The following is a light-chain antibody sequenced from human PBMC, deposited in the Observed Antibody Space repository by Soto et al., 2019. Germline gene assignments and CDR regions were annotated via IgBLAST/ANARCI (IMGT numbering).Light chain of an antibody. J-gene: IGKJ1*01. V-gene: IGKV3-20*01. CDR2: GAS. Sequence: EIVLTQSPGTLSLSPGERATLSCRASQSVSSSYLAWYQQKPGQAPRLLIYGASSRATGIPDRFRGSGSGTDFTLTISRLEPEDFAVYYCQQYGSSPVTFGQGTKV. CDR1: QSVSSSY. CDR3: QQYGSSPVT.